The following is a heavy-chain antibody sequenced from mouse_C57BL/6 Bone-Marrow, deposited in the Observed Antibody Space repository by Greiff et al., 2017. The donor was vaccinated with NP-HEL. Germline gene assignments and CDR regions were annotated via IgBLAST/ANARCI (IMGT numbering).Heavy chain of an antibody. CDR2: ISDGGSYT. J-gene: IGHJ1*03. CDR1: GFTFSSYA. V-gene: IGHV5-4*01. D-gene: IGHD6-1*01. CDR3: AREGSYYWYFDV. Sequence: DVMLVESGGGLVKPGGSLKLSCAASGFTFSSYAMSWVRQTPEKRLEWVATISDGGSYTYYPDNVKGRFTISRDNAKNNLYLQMSHLKSEDTAMYYCAREGSYYWYFDVWGTGTTVTVSS.